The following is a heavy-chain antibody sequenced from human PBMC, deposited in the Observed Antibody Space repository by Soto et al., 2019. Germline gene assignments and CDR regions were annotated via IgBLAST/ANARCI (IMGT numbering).Heavy chain of an antibody. V-gene: IGHV4-30-4*01. Sequence: SETLSLTCTVSGGSISSGDYYWSWIRQPPGKGLEWIGYIYYSGSTYYNPSLKSRVTISVDTSKNHFSLKLSSVTAADTAVYYCARDQGLYSAELRNDAFDIWGQGTMVTVSS. CDR1: GGSISSGDYY. CDR2: IYYSGST. CDR3: ARDQGLYSAELRNDAFDI. J-gene: IGHJ3*02. D-gene: IGHD1-26*01.